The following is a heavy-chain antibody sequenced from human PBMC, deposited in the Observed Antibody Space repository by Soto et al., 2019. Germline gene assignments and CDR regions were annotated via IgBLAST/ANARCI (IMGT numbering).Heavy chain of an antibody. J-gene: IGHJ6*02. V-gene: IGHV4-31*03. CDR1: GGSISSGGYY. Sequence: SETLSLTCTVSGGSISSGGYYWSWIRQHPGKGLEWIGYIYYSGATYYNPSLKGRVTISVDTSKNQFSLKLSSVTAADTAVYYCARGGLGYCSGGSCYSAELSRYYYGTDVWGQGTTVTVSS. D-gene: IGHD2-15*01. CDR2: IYYSGAT. CDR3: ARGGLGYCSGGSCYSAELSRYYYGTDV.